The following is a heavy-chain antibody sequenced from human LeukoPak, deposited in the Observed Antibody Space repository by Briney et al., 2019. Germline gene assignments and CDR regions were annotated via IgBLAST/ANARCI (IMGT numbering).Heavy chain of an antibody. CDR2: ISYSGTT. D-gene: IGHD1-26*01. Sequence: SETLSLTCTVSGDSISSYYWSWIRQPPGKGLEWIGYISYSGTTNYNPSVQSRVTISVDTSTNQFSLKLSSVTAADTAVYYCARLGRQLLDYYGMDVWGQGTTVTVSS. CDR1: GDSISSYY. V-gene: IGHV4-59*08. CDR3: ARLGRQLLDYYGMDV. J-gene: IGHJ6*02.